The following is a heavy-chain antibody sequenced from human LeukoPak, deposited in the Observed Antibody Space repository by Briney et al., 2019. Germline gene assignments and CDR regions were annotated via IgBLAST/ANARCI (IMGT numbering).Heavy chain of an antibody. CDR3: ARDLSGVTGYTYGRGIDY. Sequence: AGGSLRLSCAASGFTFSNAWMNWVRQAPGKGLEWVANIKKDGSEKYYVDSVKGRFTISRDNAKTSLYLQMNSLRAEDTAVYYCARDLSGVTGYTYGRGIDYWGQGTLVTVSS. CDR2: IKKDGSEK. D-gene: IGHD5-18*01. CDR1: GFTFSNAW. J-gene: IGHJ4*02. V-gene: IGHV3-7*01.